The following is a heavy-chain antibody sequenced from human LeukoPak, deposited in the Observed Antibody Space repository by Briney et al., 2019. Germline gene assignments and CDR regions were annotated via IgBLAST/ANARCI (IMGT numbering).Heavy chain of an antibody. V-gene: IGHV1-69*13. Sequence: ASVKVSCKASGGTFSSYAISWVRQAPGQGLEWMGGIIPIFGTANYAQKFQGRVTITADESTSTAYMELSSLRSEDTAVYYCARDHYCSSTSCYTLQNDAFDIWGQGTMVTVSS. J-gene: IGHJ3*02. CDR2: IIPIFGTA. D-gene: IGHD2-2*02. CDR3: ARDHYCSSTSCYTLQNDAFDI. CDR1: GGTFSSYA.